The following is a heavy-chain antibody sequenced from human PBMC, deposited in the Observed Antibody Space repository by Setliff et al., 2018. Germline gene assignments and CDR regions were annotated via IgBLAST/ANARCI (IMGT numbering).Heavy chain of an antibody. J-gene: IGHJ4*03. V-gene: IGHV3-7*01. Sequence: LRLSCAASGFTFSNHWMTWVRQAPGKGLEWVANIKQDGSDKYYVGSVKGRFTISRDNAKNSLYLQMDSLRVENTAMYFCARDRGGGLYDYWGQGTMVTVSS. CDR2: IKQDGSDK. CDR1: GFTFSNHW. D-gene: IGHD3-16*01. CDR3: ARDRGGGLYDY.